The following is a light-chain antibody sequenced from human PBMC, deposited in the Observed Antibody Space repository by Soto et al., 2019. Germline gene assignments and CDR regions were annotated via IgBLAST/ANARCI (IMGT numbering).Light chain of an antibody. CDR1: SSDIGSYDH. J-gene: IGLJ1*01. CDR3: ISYTDRQSYL. Sequence: QSVLTQPASVSGSPGQSITISCSGTSSDIGSYDHVAWYQQFPGKSPKLIIYAVSDRPSGVSDRFSGSKSGISASLTISGLQTEDEADYYCISYTDRQSYLFGTGTTV. CDR2: AVS. V-gene: IGLV2-14*03.